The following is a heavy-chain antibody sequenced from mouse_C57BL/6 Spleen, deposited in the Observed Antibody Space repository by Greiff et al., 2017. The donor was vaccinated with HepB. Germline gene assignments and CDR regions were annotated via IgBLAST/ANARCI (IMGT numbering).Heavy chain of an antibody. D-gene: IGHD1-1*01. CDR2: IHPNSGST. J-gene: IGHJ2*01. CDR3: ARDYYGSNPDY. V-gene: IGHV1-64*01. Sequence: VQLQQSGAELVKPGASVKLSCKASGYTFTSYWMHWVKQRPGQGLEWIGMIHPNSGSTNYNEKFKSKATLTVDKSSSTAYMQLSSLTSEDSAVYYCARDYYGSNPDYWGQGTTLTVSS. CDR1: GYTFTSYW.